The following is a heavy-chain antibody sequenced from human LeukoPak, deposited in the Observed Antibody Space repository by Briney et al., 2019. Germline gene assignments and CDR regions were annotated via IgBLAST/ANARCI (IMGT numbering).Heavy chain of an antibody. CDR1: GYTFTGYY. V-gene: IGHV1-2*02. J-gene: IGHJ4*02. CDR3: ARDRPDIVVVPAAPDY. CDR2: INRNSGGT. Sequence: ASVKVSCKASGYTFTGYYMHWVRQAPGQGLEWMGWINRNSGGTNYAQKFQGRVTMTRDTSISTAYMELSRLRSDDTAVYYCARDRPDIVVVPAAPDYWGQGTLVTVSS. D-gene: IGHD2-2*01.